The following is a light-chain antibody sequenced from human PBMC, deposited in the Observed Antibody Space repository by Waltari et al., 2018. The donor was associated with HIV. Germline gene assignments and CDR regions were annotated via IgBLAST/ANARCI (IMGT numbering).Light chain of an antibody. J-gene: IGLJ3*02. CDR1: VSGVGNFNL. Sequence: QSALTQPASVSGSQGQPLTISCSVTVSGVGNFNLVSWYHQHPVTAPKLLIYEVTKRPSGVSDRFSGSKSYNTASRTISGLQAEDEGDYYCCSYGGSGSPWVFGGGTKLTVL. V-gene: IGLV2-23*02. CDR2: EVT. CDR3: CSYGGSGSPWV.